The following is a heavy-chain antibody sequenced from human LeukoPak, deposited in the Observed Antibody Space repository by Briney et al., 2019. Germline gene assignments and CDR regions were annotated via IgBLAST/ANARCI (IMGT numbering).Heavy chain of an antibody. J-gene: IGHJ2*01. Sequence: GGSLRLSCAASGFTFSSYEMNWVRQAPGKGLEWVSYISSGGSTIYYADSVKGRFTISRDNAKNSLYLQMNSLRAEDTAVYYCARRLLAGNWYFDLWGRGTLVTVSS. CDR2: ISSGGSTI. CDR1: GFTFSSYE. D-gene: IGHD6-19*01. V-gene: IGHV3-48*03. CDR3: ARRLLAGNWYFDL.